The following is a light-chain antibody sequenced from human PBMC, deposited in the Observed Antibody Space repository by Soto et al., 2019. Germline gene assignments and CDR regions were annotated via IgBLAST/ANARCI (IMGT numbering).Light chain of an antibody. Sequence: DIRLTQSPSSLSASVGDRVTITCRASQSINNCLNWYQRKPGKAPKLLIYAASSLQRGVSSRFSGSGSGTDFTLTINSLQPEDFASYYCQESYSTGLTFGGGTKVEIK. CDR2: AAS. CDR1: QSINNC. V-gene: IGKV1-39*01. J-gene: IGKJ4*01. CDR3: QESYSTGLT.